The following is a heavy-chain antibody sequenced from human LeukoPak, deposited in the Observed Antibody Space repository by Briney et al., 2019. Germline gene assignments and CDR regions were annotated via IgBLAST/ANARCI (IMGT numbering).Heavy chain of an antibody. CDR3: ARGLPGQVTTTGYFDY. J-gene: IGHJ4*02. CDR1: GVTFSSYE. Sequence: GGSLRLSCAASGVTFSSYEMNWVRQAPGKGLEWVSYISSSGSTIYYADSVKGRFTISRDNAKNSLYLQMNSLRAEDTAVYYCARGLPGQVTTTGYFDYWGQGTLVTVSS. V-gene: IGHV3-48*03. D-gene: IGHD4-17*01. CDR2: ISSSGSTI.